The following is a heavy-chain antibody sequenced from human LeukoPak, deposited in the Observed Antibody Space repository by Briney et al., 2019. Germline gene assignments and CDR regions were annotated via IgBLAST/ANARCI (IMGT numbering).Heavy chain of an antibody. CDR1: GFTFSSYG. D-gene: IGHD3-22*01. V-gene: IGHV3-33*01. Sequence: HPGGSLRLSCAASGFTFSSYGMHWVRQAPGKGLEWVAVIWYDGSNKYYADSVKGRFTISRDNSKNTLYLQMNSLRAEDTAVYYCARADYYDSSGYYSASLWLEYYYYYYGMDVWGQGTTVTVSS. CDR3: ARADYYDSSGYYSASLWLEYYYYYYGMDV. CDR2: IWYDGSNK. J-gene: IGHJ6*02.